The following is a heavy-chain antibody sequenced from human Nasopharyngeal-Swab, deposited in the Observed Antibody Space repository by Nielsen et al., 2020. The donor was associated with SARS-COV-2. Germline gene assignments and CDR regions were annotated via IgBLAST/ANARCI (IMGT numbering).Heavy chain of an antibody. CDR3: ASPDY. Sequence: ASVKVSCKTSGYIFTDYYIHWVRQAPGQGLEWMGRIDPNTGGTNYAQKFQGRVTMTRDTSISTAYMELSRLRSDDTAVYYCASPDYWGQGTLVTVSS. CDR2: IDPNTGGT. V-gene: IGHV1-2*06. CDR1: GYIFTDYY. J-gene: IGHJ4*02.